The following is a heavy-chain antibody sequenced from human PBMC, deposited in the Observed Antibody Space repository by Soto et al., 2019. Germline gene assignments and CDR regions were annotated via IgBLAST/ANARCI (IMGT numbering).Heavy chain of an antibody. V-gene: IGHV3-23*01. Sequence: GGSLRLSCAASGFTFSSYAMSWVRQAPGKGLERVSAISGSGGSTYYADSVKGRFTISRDNSKNTLYLQMNSLRAEDTAVYYCAKDTIPRPYDFWSGYSYNWFDPWGQGTLVTVSS. CDR2: ISGSGGST. CDR1: GFTFSSYA. J-gene: IGHJ5*02. CDR3: AKDTIPRPYDFWSGYSYNWFDP. D-gene: IGHD3-3*01.